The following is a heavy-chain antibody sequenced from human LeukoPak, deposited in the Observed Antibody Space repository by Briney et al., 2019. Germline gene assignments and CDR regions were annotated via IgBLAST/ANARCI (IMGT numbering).Heavy chain of an antibody. V-gene: IGHV3-21*01. CDR2: ISSSSSYI. Sequence: GGSLRLSCAASGFTFSSYSMNWVRQAPGKGLEWVSSISSSSSYIYYADSVKGRFTISRDNAKNSLYLQMNSLRAEDTAVYYCARDNDYGDPLGGFDIWGQGTMVTVSS. J-gene: IGHJ3*02. D-gene: IGHD4-17*01. CDR1: GFTFSSYS. CDR3: ARDNDYGDPLGGFDI.